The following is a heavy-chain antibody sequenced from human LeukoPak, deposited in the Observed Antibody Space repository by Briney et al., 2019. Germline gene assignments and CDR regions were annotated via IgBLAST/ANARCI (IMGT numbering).Heavy chain of an antibody. CDR3: TKEGTYSFTGWYDI. V-gene: IGHV3-30*02. Sequence: PGGSLRLSCAASGFTFSSYGLHWVRQAPGKGLQWVAFIRHDGSNEYYADSVKGRFTISRDNSKNTLFLEMNSLRDEDTAVYHCTKEGTYSFTGWYDIWGQGTLVTVSS. CDR1: GFTFSSYG. D-gene: IGHD1-26*01. J-gene: IGHJ5*02. CDR2: IRHDGSNE.